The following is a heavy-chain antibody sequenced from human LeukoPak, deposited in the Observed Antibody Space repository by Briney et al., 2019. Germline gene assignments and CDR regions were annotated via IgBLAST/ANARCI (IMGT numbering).Heavy chain of an antibody. CDR3: ARSLIPYDSSGYYPFDY. Sequence: GASVKVSCKASGYTFTRYGISWVRQAPGQRLEWMGWISAYNGNTNYAQKLQGRVTMTTDTSTSTAYMELRSLRSDDTAVYYCARSLIPYDSSGYYPFDYWGQGTLVTVSS. CDR2: ISAYNGNT. V-gene: IGHV1-18*01. D-gene: IGHD3-22*01. CDR1: GYTFTRYG. J-gene: IGHJ4*02.